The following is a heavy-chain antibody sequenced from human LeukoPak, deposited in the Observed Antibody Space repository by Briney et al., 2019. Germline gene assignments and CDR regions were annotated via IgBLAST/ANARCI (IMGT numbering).Heavy chain of an antibody. CDR1: GYTFTRYA. CDR3: ARAPKGELLPFDY. D-gene: IGHD1-26*01. Sequence: ASVKVSCKASGYTFTRYAMNWVRQAPGQGLEWMGWISAYNGNTNYAQKLQGRVTMTTDTSTSTAYMELRSLRSDDTAVYYCARAPKGELLPFDYWGQGTLVTVSS. V-gene: IGHV1-18*01. J-gene: IGHJ4*02. CDR2: ISAYNGNT.